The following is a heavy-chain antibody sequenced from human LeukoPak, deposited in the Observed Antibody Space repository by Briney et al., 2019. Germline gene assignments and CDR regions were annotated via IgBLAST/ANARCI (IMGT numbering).Heavy chain of an antibody. D-gene: IGHD2-2*01. CDR2: IIPIFGTA. CDR1: GGTFSSYA. J-gene: IGHJ6*02. CDR3: ATSPDKRPGPVRTPHCSSTSCYAYYYYGMDV. Sequence: ASVKVSCKASGGTFSSYAISWVRQAPGQGLEWMGGIIPIFGTANYAQKFQGRVTITADESTSTAYMELSSLRSEDTAVYYCATSPDKRPGPVRTPHCSSTSCYAYYYYGMDVWGQGTTVTVSS. V-gene: IGHV1-69*13.